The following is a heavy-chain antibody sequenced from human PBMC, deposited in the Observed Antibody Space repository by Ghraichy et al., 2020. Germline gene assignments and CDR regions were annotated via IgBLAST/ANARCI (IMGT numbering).Heavy chain of an antibody. CDR1: GFTFTSYA. Sequence: SVKVSCKASGFTFTSYAVQWVRQARGQRLEWIGWIVVGSGNTNYEQKFQERVTITRDMSTSTAYMELSSLRSEDTAVYYCAAGRAAAGFDYWGQGTLVTVSS. D-gene: IGHD6-13*01. J-gene: IGHJ4*02. CDR3: AAGRAAAGFDY. V-gene: IGHV1-58*01. CDR2: IVVGSGNT.